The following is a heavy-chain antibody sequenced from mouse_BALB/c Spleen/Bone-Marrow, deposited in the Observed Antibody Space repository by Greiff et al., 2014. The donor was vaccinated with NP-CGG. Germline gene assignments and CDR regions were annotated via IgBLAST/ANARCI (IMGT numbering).Heavy chain of an antibody. CDR1: GFNIKDTY. V-gene: IGHV14-3*02. Sequence: EVQLQQSGAELVKPGASVKLSCTASGFNIKDTYIHWVMQRPEQGLAWIGGIDPASGDTKFDPKFQGKATITADTSSNTAYLQVTSLTSEDTAVYYCARVNPWYFDVWGAGTTVTVSS. CDR2: IDPASGDT. J-gene: IGHJ1*01. CDR3: ARVNPWYFDV. D-gene: IGHD2-2*01.